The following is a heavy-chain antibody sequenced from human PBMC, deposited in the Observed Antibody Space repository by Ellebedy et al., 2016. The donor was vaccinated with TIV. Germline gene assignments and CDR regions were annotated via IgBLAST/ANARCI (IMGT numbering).Heavy chain of an antibody. D-gene: IGHD1-1*01. V-gene: IGHV1-3*01. CDR3: ARTPRRPYYYYGMDV. Sequence: AASVKVSCKASGYTFTSYAMHWVRQAPGQRLEWMGWINAGNGNTKYSQKFQGRVTITRDTSASTAYMELSSLRSEDTAVYYCARTPRRPYYYYGMDVWGQGTTVTVSS. J-gene: IGHJ6*02. CDR2: INAGNGNT. CDR1: GYTFTSYA.